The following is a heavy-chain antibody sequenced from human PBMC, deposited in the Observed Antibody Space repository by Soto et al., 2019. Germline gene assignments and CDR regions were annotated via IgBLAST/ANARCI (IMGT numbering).Heavy chain of an antibody. J-gene: IGHJ4*02. CDR2: ISATGST. CDR1: GFTISNYA. D-gene: IGHD6-19*01. CDR3: AKVSNKWAVAQRGYFDY. Sequence: EVQVLDSGGGLVQPGGSQRLSCEASGFTISNYAMSWVRQAPGKGLEWVSTISATGSTLYADSVKGRFTISRDNSKNTVYLQMNFLRAEDTAVYYCAKVSNKWAVAQRGYFDYWGQGTLVTVSS. V-gene: IGHV3-23*01.